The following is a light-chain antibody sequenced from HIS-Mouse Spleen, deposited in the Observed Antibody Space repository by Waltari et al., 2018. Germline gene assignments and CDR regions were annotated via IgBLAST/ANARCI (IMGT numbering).Light chain of an antibody. CDR3: QQRSNWPL. V-gene: IGKV3-11*01. Sequence: EIVLTQSPATLSLSPGERATLSCRASQSVSSYLAWYQQKPGQAPRLLIYDASNRATGIPAGFSGSGSGTDFTLTISSLEPEDFAVYYCQQRSNWPLFGQGTKLEIK. J-gene: IGKJ2*01. CDR2: DAS. CDR1: QSVSSY.